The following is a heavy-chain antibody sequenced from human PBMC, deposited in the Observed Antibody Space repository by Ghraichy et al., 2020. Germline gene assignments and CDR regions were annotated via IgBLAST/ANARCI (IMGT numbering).Heavy chain of an antibody. J-gene: IGHJ6*04. CDR2: INHSGST. CDR1: GGSFSGYY. D-gene: IGHD3-3*01. V-gene: IGHV4-34*01. Sequence: SETLSLTCAVYGGSFSGYYWSWIRQPPGKGLEWIGEINHSGSTNYNPSLKSRVTISVDTSKNQFSLKLNSVTAADTAVYYCARGRYDFWSGYYGRRSGMTSWGKGTTLIVSS. CDR3: ARGRYDFWSGYYGRRSGMTS.